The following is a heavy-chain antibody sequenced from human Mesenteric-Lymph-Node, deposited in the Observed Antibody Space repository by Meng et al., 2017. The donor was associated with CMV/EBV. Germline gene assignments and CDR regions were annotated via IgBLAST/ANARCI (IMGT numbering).Heavy chain of an antibody. J-gene: IGHJ4*02. V-gene: IGHV3-7*01. CDR1: RFTFTGYW. CDR2: IMKDGGEK. CDR3: VRDTDWGRFDS. D-gene: IGHD3-9*01. Sequence: GESLKISCTASRFTFTGYWMAWVRQAPGKGMEWVANIMKDGGEKKFVDSVKGRFTISRDNAKNSLYLQMNSLRAEDTAVYYCVRDTDWGRFDSWGQGTLVTVSS.